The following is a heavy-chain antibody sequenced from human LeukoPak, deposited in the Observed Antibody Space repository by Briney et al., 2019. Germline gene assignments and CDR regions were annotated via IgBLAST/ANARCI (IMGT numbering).Heavy chain of an antibody. V-gene: IGHV1-8*01. CDR2: MNPNSGNT. CDR3: ARGGEVAAYYYYYYYMDV. D-gene: IGHD3-10*01. J-gene: IGHJ6*03. Sequence: ASVKVSCKASGYTFTSYDINWVRQATGQGLEWMGWMNPNSGNTGYAQKFQGRVTMTRNTSISTAYMELSSLRSEDTAVYYCARGGEVAAYYYYYYYMDVWGKGTTVTISS. CDR1: GYTFTSYD.